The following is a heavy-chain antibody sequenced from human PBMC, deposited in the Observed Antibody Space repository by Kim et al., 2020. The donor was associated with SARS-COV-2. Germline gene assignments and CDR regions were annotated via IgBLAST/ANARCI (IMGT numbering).Heavy chain of an antibody. D-gene: IGHD2-8*01. CDR1: GFTFSSYS. CDR3: ARDTNADPKPVLGWDAFDI. V-gene: IGHV3-48*04. Sequence: GGSLRLSCAASGFTFSSYSMNWVRQAPGKGLEWVSYISSSSSTIYYADSVKGRFTISRDNAKNSLYLQMNSLRAEDTAVYYCARDTNADPKPVLGWDAFDIWGQGTMVTVSS. J-gene: IGHJ3*02. CDR2: ISSSSSTI.